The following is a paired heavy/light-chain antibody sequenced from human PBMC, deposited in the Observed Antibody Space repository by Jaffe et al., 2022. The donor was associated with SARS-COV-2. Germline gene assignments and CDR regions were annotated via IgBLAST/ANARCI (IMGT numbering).Heavy chain of an antibody. CDR2: IYYSGST. CDR1: GGSISSSSYY. CDR3: ARHLLWAHNTIFGVVIPNSDYYYYYGMDV. D-gene: IGHD3-3*01. V-gene: IGHV4-39*01. J-gene: IGHJ6*02. Sequence: QLQLQESGPGLVKPSETLSLTCTVSGGSISSSSYYWGWIRQPPGKGLEWIGSIYYSGSTYYNPSLKSRVTISVDTSKNQFSLKLSSVTAADTAVYYCARHLLWAHNTIFGVVIPNSDYYYYYGMDVWGQGTTVTVSS.
Light chain of an antibody. V-gene: IGLV3-1*01. CDR1: KLGDKY. J-gene: IGLJ2*01. Sequence: SYELTQPPSVSVSPGQTASITCSGDKLGDKYACWYQQKPGQSPVLVIYQDSKRPSGIPERFSGSNSGNTATLTISGTQAMDEADYYCQAWDSSGVVFGGGTKLTVL. CDR2: QDS. CDR3: QAWDSSGVV.